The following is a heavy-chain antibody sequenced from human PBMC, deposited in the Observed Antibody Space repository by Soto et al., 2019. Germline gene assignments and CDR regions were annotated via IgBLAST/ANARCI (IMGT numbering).Heavy chain of an antibody. D-gene: IGHD3-9*01. V-gene: IGHV3-30-3*01. CDR1: GFTFSSYA. CDR3: ARDSSLFSLDY. Sequence: GGSLRLSCAASGFTFSSYAMHWVRQAPGKGLEWVAVISYDGSNKYYADSVKGRFTISRDNSKNTLYLQMNSLRAEDTAVYYCARDSSLFSLDYWGQGTLVTVSS. CDR2: ISYDGSNK. J-gene: IGHJ4*02.